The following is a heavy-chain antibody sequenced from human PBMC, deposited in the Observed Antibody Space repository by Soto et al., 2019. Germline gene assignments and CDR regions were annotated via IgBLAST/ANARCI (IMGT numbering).Heavy chain of an antibody. V-gene: IGHV5-51*01. D-gene: IGHD1-26*01. CDR2: IYPGDSDT. Sequence: PRGSPKISCKGSGYSFASHWVAWVRQMPEKGLEWIGTIYPGDSDTKYSSAFRGHVTISADTSVSTAYLQWRSLEATDSAIYYCARYSGSYWHYLDFWGQGTLVTVSS. CDR3: ARYSGSYWHYLDF. CDR1: GYSFASHW. J-gene: IGHJ4*02.